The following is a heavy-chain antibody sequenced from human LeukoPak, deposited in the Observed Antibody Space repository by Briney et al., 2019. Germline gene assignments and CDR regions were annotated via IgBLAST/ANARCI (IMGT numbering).Heavy chain of an antibody. D-gene: IGHD3-10*01. CDR3: SMLAIGDYYYHMDV. J-gene: IGHJ6*03. CDR2: INPNSGGT. CDR1: GYTFTGYY. V-gene: IGHV1-2*02. Sequence: ASVKVSCKASGYTFTGYYMHWVRQAPGQGLEWMGWINPNSGGTNYAQKFQGRVTMTRDTSISTAYMELSRLRSDDTAVYYCSMLAIGDYYYHMDVSGKGTTVTGSS.